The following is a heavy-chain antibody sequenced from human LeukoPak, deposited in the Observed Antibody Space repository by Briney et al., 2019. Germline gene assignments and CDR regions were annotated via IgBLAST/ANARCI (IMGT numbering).Heavy chain of an antibody. Sequence: GGSLRLSCAASGFTFSSYGMHWVRQSPGKGLEWVAVISYDGSNKYYADSVKGRFTISRDNSKNTLYLQMNSLRAEDTAVYYCAKDSITMVRGVRPNWFDPWGQGTLVTVSS. D-gene: IGHD3-10*01. J-gene: IGHJ5*02. CDR2: ISYDGSNK. V-gene: IGHV3-30*18. CDR1: GFTFSSYG. CDR3: AKDSITMVRGVRPNWFDP.